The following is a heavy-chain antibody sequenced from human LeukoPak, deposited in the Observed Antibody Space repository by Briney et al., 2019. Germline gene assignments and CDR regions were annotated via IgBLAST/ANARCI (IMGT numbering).Heavy chain of an antibody. J-gene: IGHJ4*02. CDR2: IYYSGST. Sequence: PSETLSLTCTVSGGSISSYYWSWIRQPPGKGLEWIGYIYYSGSTNYNPSLKGRVTISVDTSKNQFSLKLSSVTAADTAVYYCARDRRSGKLAYFDYWGQGTLVTVSS. D-gene: IGHD2-15*01. CDR3: ARDRRSGKLAYFDY. CDR1: GGSISSYY. V-gene: IGHV4-59*01.